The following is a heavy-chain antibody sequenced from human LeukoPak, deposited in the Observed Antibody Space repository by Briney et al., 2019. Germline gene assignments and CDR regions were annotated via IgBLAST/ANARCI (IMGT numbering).Heavy chain of an antibody. CDR3: ARDQEYSSSWPHGWFDP. CDR1: GGSFSAYY. V-gene: IGHV4-34*01. J-gene: IGHJ5*02. Sequence: PSETLSLTCAVYGGSFSAYYCSWIRQPPGKGLEWIGEINHSGSTNYNPSLKSRVTISVDTSKNQFSLKLSSVTAADTAVYYCARDQEYSSSWPHGWFDPWGQGTLVTVSS. CDR2: INHSGST. D-gene: IGHD6-13*01.